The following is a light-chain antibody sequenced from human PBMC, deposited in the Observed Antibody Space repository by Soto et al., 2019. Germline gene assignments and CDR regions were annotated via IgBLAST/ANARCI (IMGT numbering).Light chain of an antibody. J-gene: IGKJ1*01. V-gene: IGKV1-5*01. Sequence: DIQMTQSPSALSGSVGDRFTSTFRASQSLNSLLAWYQQKPGRAPKLLIYDASTLESGVPSRFSGSGSGTEFTLTISSLQTDDFATYYCQQYNSYSSWTFGQGTKVDIK. CDR2: DAS. CDR1: QSLNSL. CDR3: QQYNSYSSWT.